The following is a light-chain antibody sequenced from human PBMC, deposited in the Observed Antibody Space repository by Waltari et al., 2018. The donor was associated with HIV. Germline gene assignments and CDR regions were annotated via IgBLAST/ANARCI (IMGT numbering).Light chain of an antibody. CDR1: SSNIGSNY. CDR2: MSD. Sequence: QSVLTQPPSASGTPGQRVTISCSGSSSNIGSNYVYWYQQLPGTAPKLLIYMSDQRPSGVPDRVSESKSGTSASLAISGLRSEDEAEYYCAAWDDSLSATVFGGGTKLTVL. CDR3: AAWDDSLSATV. V-gene: IGLV1-47*01. J-gene: IGLJ2*01.